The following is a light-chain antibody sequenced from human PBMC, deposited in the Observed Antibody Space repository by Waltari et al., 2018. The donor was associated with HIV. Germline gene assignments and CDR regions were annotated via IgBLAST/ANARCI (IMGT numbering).Light chain of an antibody. CDR1: NSYIGASDY. J-gene: IGLJ2*01. CDR2: GVK. Sequence: QSALSQPASLSGSPGQSITLSCNGTNSYIGASDYVSWYQKFPDKAPRLLIYGVKKRPSGVSTRFSGSKAANTASLTISGLQREDEADFYCASLSHSLTLVVFGGGTHLTVL. V-gene: IGLV2-14*03. CDR3: ASLSHSLTLVV.